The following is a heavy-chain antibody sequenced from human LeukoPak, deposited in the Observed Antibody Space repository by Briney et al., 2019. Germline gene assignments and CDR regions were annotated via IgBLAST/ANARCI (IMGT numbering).Heavy chain of an antibody. CDR2: ISYDGSNK. Sequence: QTGGSLRLSCAASGFTFSSYGMHWVRQAPGKGLEWVAVISYDGSNKYYADSVKGRFTISRDNSKNTLYLQMNSLRAEDTAVYYCAKGGSRGYSYGYLYYFDYWGQGTLVTVSS. J-gene: IGHJ4*02. D-gene: IGHD5-18*01. CDR3: AKGGSRGYSYGYLYYFDY. V-gene: IGHV3-30*18. CDR1: GFTFSSYG.